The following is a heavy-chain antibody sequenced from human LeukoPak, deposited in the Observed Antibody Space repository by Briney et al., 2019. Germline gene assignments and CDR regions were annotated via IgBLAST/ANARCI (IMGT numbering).Heavy chain of an antibody. D-gene: IGHD3-22*01. CDR2: IRNKANSYAT. CDR3: TREVPDSGGYYAFDH. CDR1: GFTFSDHF. Sequence: GGSLRLSCAASGFTFSDHFMDWVRHAPGKGLEWVGRIRNKANSYATEHAASVRGRFTISRDESKNSLYLQMNSLKTDDTAVYYCTREVPDSGGYYAFDHWGQGTLVTVSS. V-gene: IGHV3-72*01. J-gene: IGHJ4*02.